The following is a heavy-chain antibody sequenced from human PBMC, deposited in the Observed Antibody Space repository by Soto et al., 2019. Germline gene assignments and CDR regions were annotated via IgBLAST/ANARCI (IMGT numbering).Heavy chain of an antibody. CDR2: IKSKTDGGTT. CDR1: GFTFSNAW. Sequence: GGSLRLSCAASGFTFSNAWMNWVRQAPGKGLEWVGRIKSKTDGGTTDYAAPVKGRFTISRDDSKNTLYLQMNSLKTEDTAVYYCTTDSIFTRYCSGGSCYSLSPHYGMDVWGQGTTVTVSS. CDR3: TTDSIFTRYCSGGSCYSLSPHYGMDV. J-gene: IGHJ6*02. D-gene: IGHD2-15*01. V-gene: IGHV3-15*07.